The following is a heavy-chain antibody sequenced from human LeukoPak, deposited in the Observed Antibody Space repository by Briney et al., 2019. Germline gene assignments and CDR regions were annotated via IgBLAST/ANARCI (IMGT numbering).Heavy chain of an antibody. Sequence: ASVKVSCKASGYTFTGYYMHWVRQAPGQGLEWMGWINPNSGGTNYAQKLQGRVTMTRDTSISTAYMELSRLRSDDTAVYYCARGYGDSSYYYYGMDVWGQGTTVTVSS. CDR1: GYTFTGYY. J-gene: IGHJ6*02. CDR2: INPNSGGT. D-gene: IGHD4-17*01. V-gene: IGHV1-2*02. CDR3: ARGYGDSSYYYYGMDV.